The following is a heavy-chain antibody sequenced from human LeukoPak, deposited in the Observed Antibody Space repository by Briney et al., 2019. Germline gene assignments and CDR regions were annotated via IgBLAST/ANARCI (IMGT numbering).Heavy chain of an antibody. J-gene: IGHJ6*02. CDR2: INQGGNEK. CDR3: VRVFTYGMDV. CDR1: GFTFTRYW. V-gene: IGHV3-7*01. Sequence: PGGSLRLSCVASGFTFTRYWMNWVRQAPGKGLEWVATINQGGNEKYYVDSVKGRFTISRDNTKYSLFLQMNSLRAEDTAVYYCVRVFTYGMDVWGLGTTVTVSS.